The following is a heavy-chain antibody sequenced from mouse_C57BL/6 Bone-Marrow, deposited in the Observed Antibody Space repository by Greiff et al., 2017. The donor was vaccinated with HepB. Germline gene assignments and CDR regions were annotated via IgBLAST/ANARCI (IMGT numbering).Heavy chain of an antibody. CDR3: AREGTGIDY. D-gene: IGHD4-1*01. J-gene: IGHJ2*01. V-gene: IGHV14-2*01. CDR2: IDPEDGET. Sequence: VQLQQSGAELVKPGASVKLSCTASGFNIKDYYMHWVKQRTEQGLEWIGRIDPEDGETKYAPTFQGKATITADTSSNTAYLQLSSLTSEDTAVYYCAREGTGIDYWGQGTTLTVSS. CDR1: GFNIKDYY.